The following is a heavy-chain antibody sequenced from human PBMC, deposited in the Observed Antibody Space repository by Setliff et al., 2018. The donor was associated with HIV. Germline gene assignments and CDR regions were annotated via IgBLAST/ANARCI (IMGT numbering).Heavy chain of an antibody. D-gene: IGHD3-3*01. Sequence: GASVKVSCKASGYTFTSYYMHWVRQAPGQGLEWMGIINPSGGSTSYAQKFQGRVTMTRDTSTSTVYMELSSLRSEDTAIYYCARDPSYSPYYDFWSGYYPLDALDIWGQGTMVTVSS. CDR2: INPSGGST. CDR3: ARDPSYSPYYDFWSGYYPLDALDI. CDR1: GYTFTSYY. V-gene: IGHV1-46*01. J-gene: IGHJ3*02.